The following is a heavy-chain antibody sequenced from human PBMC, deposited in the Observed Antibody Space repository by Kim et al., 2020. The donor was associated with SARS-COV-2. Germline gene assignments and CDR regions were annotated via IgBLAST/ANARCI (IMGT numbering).Heavy chain of an antibody. CDR2: VYSSGST. CDR3: ARGADYYGSESSGWFDP. J-gene: IGHJ5*02. Sequence: SETLSLTCTVSGGSISGYYWSWFRQPPGKGLEWIGFVYSSGSTNYNPSLKSRVTISVDTTKNQFSLNLSSVTAADTAVYYCARGADYYGSESSGWFDPWGQGTLVTVSS. CDR1: GGSISGYY. V-gene: IGHV4-59*13. D-gene: IGHD3-10*01.